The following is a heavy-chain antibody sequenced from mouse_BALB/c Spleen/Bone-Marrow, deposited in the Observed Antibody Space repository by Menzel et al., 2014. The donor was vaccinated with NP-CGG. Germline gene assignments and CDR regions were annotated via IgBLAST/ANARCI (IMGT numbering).Heavy chain of an antibody. CDR1: GFNIKDTY. CDR2: IVPANGNT. D-gene: IGHD2-4*01. V-gene: IGHV14-3*02. Sequence: EVQLQQSGAELVKPGPSVQLSCTTSGFNIKDTYMHWVKLRPEQGLEWIGRIVPANGNTKYAPKFQGKATITADTSSNTAYLQLSSLTSEDTAVYFCASYDYGYYFDCWGQGTPLPVSS. J-gene: IGHJ2*01. CDR3: ASYDYGYYFDC.